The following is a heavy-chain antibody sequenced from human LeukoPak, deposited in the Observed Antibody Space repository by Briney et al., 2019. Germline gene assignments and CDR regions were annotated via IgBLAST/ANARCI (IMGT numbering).Heavy chain of an antibody. CDR3: AARNRDSIAARLGGYYYYYMDV. CDR1: GYTFTGYY. J-gene: IGHJ6*03. CDR2: INPNSSGT. V-gene: IGHV1-2*02. D-gene: IGHD6-6*01. Sequence: ASVKVSCKASGYTFTGYYMHWVRQAPGQGLEWMGWINPNSSGTNYAQKFQGRVTMTRDTSISTAYMELSRLRSDDTAVYYCAARNRDSIAARLGGYYYYYMDVWGKGTTVTVSS.